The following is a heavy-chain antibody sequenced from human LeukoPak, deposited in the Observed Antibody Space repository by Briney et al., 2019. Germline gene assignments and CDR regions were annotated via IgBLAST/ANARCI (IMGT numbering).Heavy chain of an antibody. J-gene: IGHJ4*02. CDR1: GFTFSSYA. V-gene: IGHV3-23*01. Sequence: GGSLRLSCAASGFTFSSYAMSWVRQAPGKGLEWVSAISSSGGSTYYADSVKGRFTIARDNSKNTLYLQMNSLRAEDTAVYYCAKDDGYCSGGSCYPTYFDYWGQGTLVTVSS. CDR3: AKDDGYCSGGSCYPTYFDY. D-gene: IGHD2-15*01. CDR2: ISSSGGST.